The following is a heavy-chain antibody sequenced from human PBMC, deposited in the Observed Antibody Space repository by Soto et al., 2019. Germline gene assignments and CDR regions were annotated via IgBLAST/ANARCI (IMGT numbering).Heavy chain of an antibody. V-gene: IGHV3-11*05. CDR2: ISSSSSDT. Sequence: QVQLVESGGDLVKPGGSLRLSCAASGFPFSDYYMSWIRQAPGKGLEWVSSISSSSSDTNYAQSVKGRFTISRDNAKNSLHLQMNSLRAEDTAVYYCAGRRHTGYYNYWGQGSLVTVSA. CDR1: GFPFSDYY. CDR3: AGRRHTGYYNY. D-gene: IGHD3-9*01. J-gene: IGHJ4*02.